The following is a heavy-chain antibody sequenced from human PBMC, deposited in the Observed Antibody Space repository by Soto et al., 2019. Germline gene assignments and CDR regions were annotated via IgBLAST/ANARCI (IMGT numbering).Heavy chain of an antibody. Sequence: PSETLSLTCAVSGYSISSGYYWGWTRQPPGKGLEWIGSIYHSGSTYYNPSLKSRVTISVDTSKNQFSLKLSSVTAADTAVYYCARVEGPSGQYPTYYYDSSGYYYFDYWGQGTLVTVSS. CDR2: IYHSGST. D-gene: IGHD3-22*01. CDR3: ARVEGPSGQYPTYYYDSSGYYYFDY. V-gene: IGHV4-38-2*01. J-gene: IGHJ4*02. CDR1: GYSISSGYY.